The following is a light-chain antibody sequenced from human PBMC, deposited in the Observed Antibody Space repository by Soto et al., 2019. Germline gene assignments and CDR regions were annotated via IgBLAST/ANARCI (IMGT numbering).Light chain of an antibody. J-gene: IGLJ1*01. CDR1: SSHFETYNL. V-gene: IGLV2-23*02. CDR2: EVF. Sequence: QSVLSPPASVSGSPGQSITTPCTGPSSHFETYNLVPWYQQHSGPVPKRIINEVFKPPSGLSDRLPGSKSGNTVSLQISGHQAEHEAESHSGSNMGLNSHEFGTGT. CDR3: GSNMGLNSHE.